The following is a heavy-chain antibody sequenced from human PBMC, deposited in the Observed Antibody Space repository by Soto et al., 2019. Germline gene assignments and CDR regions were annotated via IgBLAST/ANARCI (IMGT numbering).Heavy chain of an antibody. J-gene: IGHJ4*02. CDR1: GGSFTSNNW. V-gene: IGHV4-4*02. D-gene: IGHD1-7*01. Sequence: SETLSFTSAVSGGSFTSNNWWPWVRQPPGQGLEWIGEIYRTGSTNYNPSLKSRVTISLDKSENQFSLKVTSLTAADTAVYYCASRDPGTSVDYWGQGTLVTVSS. CDR2: IYRTGST. CDR3: ASRDPGTSVDY.